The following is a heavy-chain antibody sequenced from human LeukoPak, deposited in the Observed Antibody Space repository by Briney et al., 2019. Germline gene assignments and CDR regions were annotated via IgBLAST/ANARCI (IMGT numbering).Heavy chain of an antibody. CDR2: ISGSGGST. CDR3: AKVTDSSGYVY. CDR1: GFXFSSYA. D-gene: IGHD3-22*01. Sequence: GSLRLSCAASGFXFSSYAMSWVRQAPGKGPEWVSGISGSGGSTYYADSVKGRFTISRDNSKNTLYLQMNSLRAEDTAVYYCAKVTDSSGYVYWGQGTLVTVSS. V-gene: IGHV3-23*01. J-gene: IGHJ4*02.